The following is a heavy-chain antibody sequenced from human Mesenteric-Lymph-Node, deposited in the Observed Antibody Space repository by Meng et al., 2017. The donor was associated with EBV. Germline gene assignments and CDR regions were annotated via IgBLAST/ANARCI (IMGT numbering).Heavy chain of an antibody. J-gene: IGHJ4*02. CDR1: GYSFSSYG. Sequence: QFQLVQSGAEVKKPGASVKVSCKASGYSFSSYGMSWVRQAPGQGLEWMGRISGYNGNSNLAQRFQDRFTMTIDTSTSTAYLEIRSLRSDDTAVYYCARVNGVAVTDYWGQGTLVTVSS. CDR2: ISGYNGNS. D-gene: IGHD6-19*01. CDR3: ARVNGVAVTDY. V-gene: IGHV1-18*01.